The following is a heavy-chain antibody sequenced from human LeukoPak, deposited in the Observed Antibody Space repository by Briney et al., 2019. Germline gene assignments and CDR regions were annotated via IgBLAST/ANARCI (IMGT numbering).Heavy chain of an antibody. CDR2: IYYSGST. CDR3: ARGGAYSSPSFDY. J-gene: IGHJ4*02. V-gene: IGHV4-59*01. D-gene: IGHD6-13*01. CDR1: GGSISSYY. Sequence: SETLSLTCTVSGGSISSYYWSWVRQPPGKGLEWIGYIYYSGSTNYNPSLKSRVTISVDTSKNQFSLKLSSVTAADTAVYYCARGGAYSSPSFDYWGQGTLVTVSS.